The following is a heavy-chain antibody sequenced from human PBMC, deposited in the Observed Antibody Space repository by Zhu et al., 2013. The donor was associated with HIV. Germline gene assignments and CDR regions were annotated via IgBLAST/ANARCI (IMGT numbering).Heavy chain of an antibody. CDR1: GGTFTHYA. V-gene: IGHV1-69*01. J-gene: IGHJ1*01. Sequence: QVRLMQSGPEVKRPGSSIRVSCTASGGTFTHYAVNWVRQAPGQGFEWLGGVIPFFRVSNYAQKFKGRLSLSADESTSTDYMDLTGLTSEDTAVYFCARHVGMRSSDFAEYFQQWGQGTLVTVSS. CDR2: VIPFFRVS. D-gene: IGHD6-13*01. CDR3: ARHVGMRSSDFAEYFQQ.